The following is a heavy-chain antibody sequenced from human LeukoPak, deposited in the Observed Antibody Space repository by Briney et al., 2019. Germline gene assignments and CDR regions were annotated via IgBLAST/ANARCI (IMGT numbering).Heavy chain of an antibody. CDR3: AAARRLLYSYGDKGNWFDP. CDR2: ISAYNGNT. J-gene: IGHJ5*02. D-gene: IGHD5-18*01. V-gene: IGHV1-18*01. CDR1: GYTFTSYG. Sequence: GASVKVSCKASGYTFTSYGISWVRQAPGQGLEWMGWISAYNGNTNYAQKLQGRVTMTTDTSTSTAYMELRGLRSDDTAVYYCAAARRLLYSYGDKGNWFDPWGQGTLVTVSS.